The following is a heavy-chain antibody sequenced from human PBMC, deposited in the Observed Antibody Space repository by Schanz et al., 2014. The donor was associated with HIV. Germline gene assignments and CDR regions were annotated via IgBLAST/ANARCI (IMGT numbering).Heavy chain of an antibody. J-gene: IGHJ6*02. CDR1: GGTFRTYA. D-gene: IGHD2-8*01. CDR3: ARDTNFVLDV. CDR2: INPNSGAT. Sequence: QVQLVQSGAEVKKPGSSVKVSCKTLGGTFRTYAVSWVRQAPGQGLEWMGWINPNSGATDSAQKFQGRVTMTRDTSISTAFMELSSLRSDDTAVYYCARDTNFVLDVWGQGTTVTVSS. V-gene: IGHV1-2*02.